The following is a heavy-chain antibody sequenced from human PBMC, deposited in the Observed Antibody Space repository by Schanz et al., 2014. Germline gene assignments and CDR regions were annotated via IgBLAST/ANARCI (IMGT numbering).Heavy chain of an antibody. CDR3: VKDLQRELLRDDHYYGMDV. V-gene: IGHV3-23*01. J-gene: IGHJ6*02. D-gene: IGHD1-26*01. CDR2: ISGSGSTT. CDR1: GFSFRNYG. Sequence: EVQLLESGGGLVQPGGSLRLSCAASGFSFRNYGMRWVRQAPGKGLEWVSGISGSGSTTYYTDSVKGRFTISRDNSKNTLYLQMNSLRAEDTAVYYCVKDLQRELLRDDHYYGMDVWGQGTTVTVSS.